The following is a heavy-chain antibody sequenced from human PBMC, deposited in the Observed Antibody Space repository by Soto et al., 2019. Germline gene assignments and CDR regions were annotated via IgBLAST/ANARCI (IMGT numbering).Heavy chain of an antibody. J-gene: IGHJ4*02. Sequence: GGSLRLSCAASAFTFRNYWMSWVRQAPGKGLECVAKIKEDGSEKYYVDSVKGRFTISRDNAENSLYLQMNSLTVEDTAVYYCARATSSTSGAIDYWGQGTLVTVSS. CDR2: IKEDGSEK. D-gene: IGHD2-2*01. V-gene: IGHV3-7*04. CDR1: AFTFRNYW. CDR3: ARATSSTSGAIDY.